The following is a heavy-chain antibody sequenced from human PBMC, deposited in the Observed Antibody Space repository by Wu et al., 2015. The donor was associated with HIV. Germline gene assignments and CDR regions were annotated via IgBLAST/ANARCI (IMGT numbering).Heavy chain of an antibody. CDR3: VTFGSGSNYNYDY. J-gene: IGHJ4*02. CDR2: INPNSGGA. D-gene: IGHD3-10*01. CDR1: GYTFTDYY. Sequence: QVQLVQSGAEVKKPGSSVKVSCKASGYTFTDYYIHWIRQAPGQGLEWMGWINPNSGGAHSAQTFQGRVTMTRDTSINTAYLELSSLTSDDTATYYCVTFGSGSNYNYDYWAEGTLVTVSS. V-gene: IGHV1-2*02.